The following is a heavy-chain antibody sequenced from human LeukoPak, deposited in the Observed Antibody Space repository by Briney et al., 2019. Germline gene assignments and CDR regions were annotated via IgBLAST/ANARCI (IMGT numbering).Heavy chain of an antibody. V-gene: IGHV3-30-3*01. J-gene: IGHJ4*02. CDR2: ISYDGSNK. CDR3: ARDGYYDFWSGYYVDY. CDR1: GFTFSSYA. Sequence: PGGSLRLSCAASGFTFSSYAMHWVRQAPGKGLKWVAVISYDGSNKYYADSVKGRFTISRDNSKNTLYLQMNSLRAEDTAVYYCARDGYYDFWSGYYVDYWGQGTLVTVSS. D-gene: IGHD3-3*01.